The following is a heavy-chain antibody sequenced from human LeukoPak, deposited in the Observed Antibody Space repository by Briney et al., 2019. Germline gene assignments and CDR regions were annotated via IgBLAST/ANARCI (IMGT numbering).Heavy chain of an antibody. V-gene: IGHV4-34*01. Sequence: SETLSLTCAVYGGSFSGFYWSWIRQPPGKGLEWIGEINHSGSTNYNPSLKSRVTISVDTSKNQFSLRPSSVTAADTAVYYCAKAGTTGIHHWFDPWGQGNLVTVSS. D-gene: IGHD1-1*01. CDR2: INHSGST. CDR3: AKAGTTGIHHWFDP. J-gene: IGHJ5*02. CDR1: GGSFSGFY.